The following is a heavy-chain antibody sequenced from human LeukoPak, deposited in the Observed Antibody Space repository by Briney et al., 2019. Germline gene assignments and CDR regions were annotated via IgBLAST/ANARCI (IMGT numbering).Heavy chain of an antibody. V-gene: IGHV4-34*01. CDR2: INHSGST. CDR3: ARGDGADIVATRWFDP. CDR1: GGAFSGYY. J-gene: IGHJ5*02. Sequence: SETLSLTCAVYGGAFSGYYWSWIRQPPGKGLEWIGEINHSGSTNYNPSLKSRVTISVDTSKNQFSLKLSSVPAADTDVYYCARGDGADIVATRWFDPWGQGTLVTVSS. D-gene: IGHD5-12*01.